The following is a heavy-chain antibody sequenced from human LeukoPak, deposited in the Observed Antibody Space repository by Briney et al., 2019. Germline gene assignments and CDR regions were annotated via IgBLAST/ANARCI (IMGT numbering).Heavy chain of an antibody. CDR1: GYTFSDYP. V-gene: IGHV1-3*01. Sequence: ASVNVSCTASGYTFSDYPIHWLRQAPGQRFEWMGWISAGNIKYSQNFQDRINITRDTSASTVNMELSSLTSADTAVYYCARVAYVMDVWGQGTTVVVSS. D-gene: IGHD2-8*01. CDR2: ISAGNI. CDR3: ARVAYVMDV. J-gene: IGHJ6*02.